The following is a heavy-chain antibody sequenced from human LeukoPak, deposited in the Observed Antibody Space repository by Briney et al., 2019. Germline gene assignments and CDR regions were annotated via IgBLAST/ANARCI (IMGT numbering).Heavy chain of an antibody. D-gene: IGHD1-1*01. V-gene: IGHV4-59*01. CDR3: ARGRVSSSTWYSTYYYYFYMDV. Sequence: PSETLSLTCTVSGGSISSYYWSWIRQPPGKGLECIGYIHYTGSTNYNPSLKSRVTISVDTSKSQFSMKLSSVTAADTAVYFCARGRVSSSTWYSTYYYYFYMDVWGKGTTVTVSS. J-gene: IGHJ6*03. CDR1: GGSISSYY. CDR2: IHYTGST.